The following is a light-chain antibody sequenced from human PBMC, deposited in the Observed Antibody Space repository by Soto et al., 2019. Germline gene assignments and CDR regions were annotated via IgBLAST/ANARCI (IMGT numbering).Light chain of an antibody. CDR2: EES. V-gene: IGKV1-9*01. CDR3: QQVKSYPRT. CDR1: QAITNN. J-gene: IGKJ4*01. Sequence: DIHLTQSPSSLSASVGDRVTLTCRASQAITNNLAWYQQKPGNPPRLLIYEESTLHSGVPSRFSGRKVGTQFILTIDSLQPEDFSTYYCQQVKSYPRTFGGGTKVEIK.